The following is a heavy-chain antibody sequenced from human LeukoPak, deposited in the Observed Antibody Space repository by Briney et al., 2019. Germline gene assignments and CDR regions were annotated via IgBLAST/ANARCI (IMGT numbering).Heavy chain of an antibody. CDR3: ARNPGVTAGRGYYYYMDV. Sequence: GGSLRLSCAASGFTFSSYWMHWVRQAPGKGLVWVSRINSDGSSTSYADSVKGRFTISRDNAKNSLYLHMNSLRAEDTAVYYCARNPGVTAGRGYYYYMDVWGKGTTVTVSS. D-gene: IGHD2-2*01. CDR2: INSDGSST. J-gene: IGHJ6*03. CDR1: GFTFSSYW. V-gene: IGHV3-74*01.